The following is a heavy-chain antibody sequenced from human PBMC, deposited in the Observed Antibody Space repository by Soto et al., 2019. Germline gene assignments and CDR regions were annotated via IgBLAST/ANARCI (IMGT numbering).Heavy chain of an antibody. D-gene: IGHD3-16*02. Sequence: QVQLQQWGAGLLKPSETLSLTCAVYGGSFSGYYWSWIRQPPGKGLEWIGEINHSGSTNYNPSLKSRVTISVDTSKNHFSLKLRSVTAADTAVYYCARGSITFGGVIADWGQGTLVTVSS. CDR3: ARGSITFGGVIAD. V-gene: IGHV4-34*01. CDR1: GGSFSGYY. CDR2: INHSGST. J-gene: IGHJ4*02.